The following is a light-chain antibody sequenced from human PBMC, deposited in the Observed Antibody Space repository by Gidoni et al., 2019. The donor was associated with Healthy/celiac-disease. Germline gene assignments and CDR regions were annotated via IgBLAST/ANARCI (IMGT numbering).Light chain of an antibody. V-gene: IGLV1-40*01. J-gene: IGLJ1*01. CDR2: GNS. CDR1: SSNIGAGYD. Sequence: SVLTPPPSVSGAPGPRVTISCTGSSSNIGAGYDLHWYQQLPGTAPKLLIYGNSNRPSGVPDRFSGSKSGTSASLAITGLQAEDEADYCCQSYDSSLSGYYVFGTGTKVTVL. CDR3: QSYDSSLSGYYV.